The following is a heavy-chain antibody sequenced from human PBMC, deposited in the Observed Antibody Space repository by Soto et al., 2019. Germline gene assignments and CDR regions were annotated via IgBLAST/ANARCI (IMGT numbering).Heavy chain of an antibody. D-gene: IGHD3-3*01. V-gene: IGHV1-18*01. CDR3: ARDPHEFWTSYWFDP. Sequence: GASVKVSCKTSGYTFNTYGINWVRQAPGQGLELMGWISAYDGKTTYAEKFQGRVTLTTDTSTSTAYMELRSLRSDDTAIYCCARDPHEFWTSYWFDPWGQGTPVTVSS. CDR2: ISAYDGKT. J-gene: IGHJ5*02. CDR1: GYTFNTYG.